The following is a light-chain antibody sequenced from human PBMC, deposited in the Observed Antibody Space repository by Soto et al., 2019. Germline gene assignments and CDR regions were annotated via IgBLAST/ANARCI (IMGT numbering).Light chain of an antibody. Sequence: EIVLTQSPATLSLSPGERATLSCRASQSVSRYLACYQQKPGQAPRLLIYDASNRATGIPARFSGGGSGTDFTLTISSLEPEDFAVYYCLQRSNWPLTFGGGTKVEIK. CDR2: DAS. J-gene: IGKJ4*01. V-gene: IGKV3-11*01. CDR1: QSVSRY. CDR3: LQRSNWPLT.